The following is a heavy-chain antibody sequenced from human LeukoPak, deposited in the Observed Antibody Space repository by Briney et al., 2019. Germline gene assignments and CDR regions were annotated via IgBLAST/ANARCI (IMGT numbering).Heavy chain of an antibody. Sequence: SETLSLTCAVYGGSFSGYYWSWIRQPPGKGLEWIGEINHSGSTNYNPSLKSRVTISVDTSKNEFSLKLSSVTAADTAVYYCARVFKQQLTNWGQGTLVTVSS. CDR2: INHSGST. J-gene: IGHJ4*02. CDR1: GGSFSGYY. V-gene: IGHV4-34*01. CDR3: ARVFKQQLTN. D-gene: IGHD6-13*01.